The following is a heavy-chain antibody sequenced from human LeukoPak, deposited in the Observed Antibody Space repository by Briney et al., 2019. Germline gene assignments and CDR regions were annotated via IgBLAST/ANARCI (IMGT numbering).Heavy chain of an antibody. CDR2: IYSGGST. D-gene: IGHD5-12*01. CDR1: GFTFSNYA. CDR3: ARDSSSGYSGYDFLFDY. Sequence: GGSLRLSCAASGFTFSNYAMSWVRQAPGKGLEWVSVIYSGGSTYYADSVKGRFTISRDNSKNTLYLQMNSLRAEDTAVYYCARDSSSGYSGYDFLFDYWGQGTLVTVSS. V-gene: IGHV3-66*01. J-gene: IGHJ4*02.